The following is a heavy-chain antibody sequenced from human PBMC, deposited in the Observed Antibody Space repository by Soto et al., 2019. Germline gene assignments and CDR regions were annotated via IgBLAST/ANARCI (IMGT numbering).Heavy chain of an antibody. V-gene: IGHV4-59*01. D-gene: IGHD6-13*01. J-gene: IGHJ4*02. Sequence: SETLSLTCTVSGGSITSNYCSWIRQPPGKGQEWIGYVYNSGSTNYNPSLKSRVTISEDTSKSQFSLKVNSMTAADTAVYYCARYRREAVAGYTLDNWGQGILVNVSS. CDR1: GGSITSNY. CDR2: VYNSGST. CDR3: ARYRREAVAGYTLDN.